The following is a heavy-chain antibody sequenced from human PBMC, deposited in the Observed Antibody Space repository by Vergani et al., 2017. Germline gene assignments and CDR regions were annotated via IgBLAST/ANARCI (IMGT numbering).Heavy chain of an antibody. CDR1: GGSISSGSYY. Sequence: QVQLQESGPGLVKPSQTLSLTCTVSGGSISSGSYYWSWIRQPAGKGLEWIGRIYISGRTNYNPSLKSRVTISVDTSKNQFSLKLSSVTAADTAVYYCARLPVVPAAMKAYGTDGWGQGTTVTVSS. J-gene: IGHJ6*02. CDR2: IYISGRT. CDR3: ARLPVVPAAMKAYGTDG. V-gene: IGHV4-61*02. D-gene: IGHD2-2*01.